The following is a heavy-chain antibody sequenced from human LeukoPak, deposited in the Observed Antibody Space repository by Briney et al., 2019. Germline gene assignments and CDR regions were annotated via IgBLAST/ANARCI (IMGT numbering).Heavy chain of an antibody. CDR1: GGSINSGTYY. CDR2: IYTSGST. CDR3: ARGEQGVISKEGDY. D-gene: IGHD3-16*02. J-gene: IGHJ4*02. Sequence: PSQTLSLTCTVSGGSINSGTYYWTWIRQPAGKGLEWIGRIYTSGSTNYKPSLKSRVTISVDASKNQFSLKLGSVTAADTAVYYCARGEQGVISKEGDYWGQGTLVTVSS. V-gene: IGHV4-61*02.